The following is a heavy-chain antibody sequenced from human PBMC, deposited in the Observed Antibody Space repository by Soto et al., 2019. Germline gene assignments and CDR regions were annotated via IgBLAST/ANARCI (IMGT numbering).Heavy chain of an antibody. D-gene: IGHD2-15*01. Sequence: GGSLRLSCAASGFTFRTYAMSWVRQAPGKGPEWVSGISASGSSTYYADSVKGRSTISRDNSKNTLYLQMNSLRAEDTAVYHWAKVSLDGGGGSRVRHPFDYGGRGALVTVSS. V-gene: IGHV3-23*01. CDR2: ISASGSST. CDR3: AKVSLDGGGGSRVRHPFDY. CDR1: GFTFRTYA. J-gene: IGHJ4*02.